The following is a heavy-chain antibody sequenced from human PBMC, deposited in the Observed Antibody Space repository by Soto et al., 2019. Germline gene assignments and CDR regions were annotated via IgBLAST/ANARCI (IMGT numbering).Heavy chain of an antibody. D-gene: IGHD5-12*01. J-gene: IGHJ4*02. CDR2: VYWNDDK. CDR3: AHSDGGYEIIYFDF. CDR1: GFSLTTAGVA. V-gene: IGHV2-5*01. Sequence: SGPTLVNPTQTLTLTCIFSGFSLTTAGVAVGWIRQPPGGALEWLALVYWNDDKHYSPSLRTRLTITGDASKNQVVLSLTNVDPGDTATYFCAHSDGGYEIIYFDFWGQGAPVTVSS.